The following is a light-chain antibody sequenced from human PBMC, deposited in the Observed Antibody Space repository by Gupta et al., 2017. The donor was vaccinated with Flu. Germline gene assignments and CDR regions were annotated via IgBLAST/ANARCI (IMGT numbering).Light chain of an antibody. Sequence: EIVLTQSPAPLSLSPGERATLPCRASQSVGSYLMWFKQKPGQPPRLLIYDASNMATGIPDRFSGSGSGTDFTLTISSLESEDFALYYCQQRRNWPLTFGGGTKVEIK. CDR3: QQRRNWPLT. J-gene: IGKJ4*01. CDR1: QSVGSY. V-gene: IGKV3-11*01. CDR2: DAS.